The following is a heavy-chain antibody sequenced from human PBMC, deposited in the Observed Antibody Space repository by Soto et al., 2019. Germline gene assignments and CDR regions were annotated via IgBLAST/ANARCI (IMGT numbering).Heavy chain of an antibody. J-gene: IGHJ4*02. V-gene: IGHV3-30*18. Sequence: QVQLVESGGGVVQPGRSLRLSCAASGFTFSSYGMHWVRQAPGKGLEWVAVISYDGSNKYYADSVQGRFTISRDNSKNTVHLEISSVRAGDTAVYYCANARRGWYHDYWGQGPLVTVSS. CDR2: ISYDGSNK. CDR3: ANARRGWYHDY. CDR1: GFTFSSYG. D-gene: IGHD6-19*01.